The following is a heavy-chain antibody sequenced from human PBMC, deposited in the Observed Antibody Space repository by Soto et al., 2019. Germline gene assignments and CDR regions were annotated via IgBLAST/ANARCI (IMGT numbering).Heavy chain of an antibody. D-gene: IGHD2-15*01. CDR1: GYSISSGYY. CDR3: ASRGSSGYFDY. Sequence: SETLSLTSAVSGYSISSGYYWGWIRQPPGKGLEWIGSIYHSGSTYYNPSLKSRVTISVDTSKNQFSLKLSSVTAADTAVYYCASRGSSGYFDYWGQGTLVTVSS. J-gene: IGHJ4*02. CDR2: IYHSGST. V-gene: IGHV4-38-2*01.